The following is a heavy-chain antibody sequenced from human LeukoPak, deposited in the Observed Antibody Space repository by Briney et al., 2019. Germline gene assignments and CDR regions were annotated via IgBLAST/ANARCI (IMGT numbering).Heavy chain of an antibody. CDR2: INHSGST. CDR3: ARGSGWYGLDY. J-gene: IGHJ4*02. V-gene: IGHV4-34*01. CDR1: GGSFRGYY. Sequence: SETLSLTCAVYGGSFRGYYWSWIRQPPGKGLEWIGEINHSGSTNYNPSLMSRVTISVDTSKNQFSLKLSSVTAADTAVYYCARGSGWYGLDYWGQGTLVTVSS. D-gene: IGHD6-19*01.